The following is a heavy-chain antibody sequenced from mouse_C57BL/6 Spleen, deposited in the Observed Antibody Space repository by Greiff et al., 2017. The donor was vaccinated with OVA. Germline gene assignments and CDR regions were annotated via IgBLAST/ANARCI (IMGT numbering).Heavy chain of an antibody. V-gene: IGHV1-26*01. D-gene: IGHD1-1*01. Sequence: VQLQQSGPELVKPGASVKISCKASGYTFTDYYMNWVKQSHGKSLEWIGDINPNNGGTSYNQKFKGKATLTVDKSSSTAYMELRSLTSEDSAVYYCASLYYYGSSYWYFDVWGTGTTVTVSS. J-gene: IGHJ1*03. CDR1: GYTFTDYY. CDR2: INPNNGGT. CDR3: ASLYYYGSSYWYFDV.